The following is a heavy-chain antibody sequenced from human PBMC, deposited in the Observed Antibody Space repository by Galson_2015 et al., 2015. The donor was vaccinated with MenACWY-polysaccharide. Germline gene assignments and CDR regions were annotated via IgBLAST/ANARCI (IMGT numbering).Heavy chain of an antibody. CDR1: GFTFSSYS. Sequence: SLRLSCAASGFTFSSYSMNWVRQAPGKGLEWVSSISSSSSYIYYADSVKGRFTISRDNAKNSLYLQMNSLRAEDTAVYYCARGRRGYSYGYVDAFDIWGQGTMVTVSS. J-gene: IGHJ3*02. CDR2: ISSSSSYI. D-gene: IGHD5-18*01. CDR3: ARGRRGYSYGYVDAFDI. V-gene: IGHV3-21*01.